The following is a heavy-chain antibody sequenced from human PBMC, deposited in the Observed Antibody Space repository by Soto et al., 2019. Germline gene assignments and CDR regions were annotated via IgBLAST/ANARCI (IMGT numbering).Heavy chain of an antibody. V-gene: IGHV4-4*02. CDR1: SGSISSSNW. CDR2: IYHSGST. Sequence: SETLSLTCAVSSGSISSSNWWSWVRQPPGKGLEWIGEIYHSGSTNYNPSLKSRVTISVDKSKNQFSLKLSSVTAADTAVYYCARHPKGAIVVVPAAQVWGQGTLVTVPQ. D-gene: IGHD2-2*01. CDR3: ARHPKGAIVVVPAAQV. J-gene: IGHJ4*02.